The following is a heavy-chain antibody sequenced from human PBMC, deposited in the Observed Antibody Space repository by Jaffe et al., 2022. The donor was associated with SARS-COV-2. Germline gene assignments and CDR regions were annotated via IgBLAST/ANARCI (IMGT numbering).Heavy chain of an antibody. Sequence: EVQLVESGGGLVQPGGSLRLSCAASGFTFSSYWMSWVRQAPGKGLEWVANIKQDGSEKYYVDSVKGRFTISRDNAKNSLYLQMNSLRAEDTAVYYCARDLSSLAPGYDFWSGYFWGQGTLVTVSS. CDR2: IKQDGSEK. CDR1: GFTFSSYW. J-gene: IGHJ4*02. V-gene: IGHV3-7*01. D-gene: IGHD3-3*01. CDR3: ARDLSSLAPGYDFWSGYF.